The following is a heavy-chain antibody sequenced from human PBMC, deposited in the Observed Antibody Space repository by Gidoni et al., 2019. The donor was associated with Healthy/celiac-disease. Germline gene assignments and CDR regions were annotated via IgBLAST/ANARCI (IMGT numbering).Heavy chain of an antibody. CDR3: AKEGGYCSGGSCYFGFDY. CDR1: GFTFSSYP. J-gene: IGHJ4*02. Sequence: EVQLLASGGGLVQPGGSLRLSCAASGFTFSSYPMSWGRQAPGKGLEWVSAISGSGGSTYSADSVKGWFTISRDNSKNTLYLQMNSLRAEDTDVYYCAKEGGYCSGGSCYFGFDYWGQGTLVTVSS. CDR2: ISGSGGST. D-gene: IGHD2-15*01. V-gene: IGHV3-23*01.